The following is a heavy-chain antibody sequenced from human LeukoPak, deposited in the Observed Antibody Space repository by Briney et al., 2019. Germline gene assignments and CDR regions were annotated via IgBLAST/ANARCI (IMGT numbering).Heavy chain of an antibody. Sequence: ASVNVSCKASGYTFTGYYMHWVRQAPGQGLEWMGWINPNSGGTNYAQKFQGRVTMTRDTSISTAYMELSRLRSDDTAVYYCARLQWGSSWPSFLWGQGTLVTVSS. CDR3: ARLQWGSSWPSFL. CDR1: GYTFTGYY. V-gene: IGHV1-2*02. J-gene: IGHJ4*02. D-gene: IGHD6-13*01. CDR2: INPNSGGT.